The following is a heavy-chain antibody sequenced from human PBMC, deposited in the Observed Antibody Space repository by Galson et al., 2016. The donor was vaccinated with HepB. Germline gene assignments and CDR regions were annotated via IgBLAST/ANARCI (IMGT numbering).Heavy chain of an antibody. CDR1: GYTFSDSY. D-gene: IGHD5-18*01. CDR2: VDPEDGET. J-gene: IGHJ4*02. CDR3: ARSYYMSTEGYRPFDS. V-gene: IGHV1-69-2*01. Sequence: VKVSCKVSGYTFSDSYIHWVQQAPGKGLEWMGLVDPEDGETIYAEKFQGRVSITADESTNTASMELISLRSEDTAVYFCARSYYMSTEGYRPFDSWSQGTLVTVSS.